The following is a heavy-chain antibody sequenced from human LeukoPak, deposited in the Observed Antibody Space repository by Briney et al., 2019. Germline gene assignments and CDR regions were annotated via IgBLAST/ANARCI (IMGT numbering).Heavy chain of an antibody. V-gene: IGHV1-8*01. CDR2: MNPNSGNT. Sequence: ASVKVSCKASGYTFTSYDINWVRQATGQGLEWMGWMNPNSGNTGYAQKFQGRVTMTRNTSISTAYMELSSLRSEDTAVYYCAKDHRGYSSSLFDYWGQGTLVTVSS. D-gene: IGHD6-6*01. J-gene: IGHJ4*02. CDR3: AKDHRGYSSSLFDY. CDR1: GYTFTSYD.